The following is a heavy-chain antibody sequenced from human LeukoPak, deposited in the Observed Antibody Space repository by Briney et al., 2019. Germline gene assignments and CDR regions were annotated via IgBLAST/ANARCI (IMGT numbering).Heavy chain of an antibody. J-gene: IGHJ4*02. V-gene: IGHV1-69*13. CDR1: GYTFTSYD. CDR3: AREYSSSSGGLYYFDY. Sequence: ASVKVSCKASGYTFTSYDLNWVRQAPGQGLEWMGGIIPIFGTANYAQKFQGRVTITADESTSTAYMELSSLRSEDTAVYYCAREYSSSSGGLYYFDYWGQGTLVTVSS. CDR2: IIPIFGTA. D-gene: IGHD6-6*01.